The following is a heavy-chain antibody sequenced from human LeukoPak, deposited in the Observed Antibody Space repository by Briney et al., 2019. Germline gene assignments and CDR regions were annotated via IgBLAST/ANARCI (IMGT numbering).Heavy chain of an antibody. Sequence: SETLSLTCTVSGGSISSSSYYWGWIRQPPGKGLEWIGSMYYSGRTYYNPSLRTRATISVDTSKKQFSLKLTSVTAADTAVYYCATDLSYYDSSGPPYYFDYWGQGTLVTVSS. D-gene: IGHD3-22*01. CDR3: ATDLSYYDSSGPPYYFDY. V-gene: IGHV4-39*01. CDR2: MYYSGRT. J-gene: IGHJ4*02. CDR1: GGSISSSSYY.